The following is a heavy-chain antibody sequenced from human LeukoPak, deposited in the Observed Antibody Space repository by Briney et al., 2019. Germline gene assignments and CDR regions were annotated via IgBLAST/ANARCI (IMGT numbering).Heavy chain of an antibody. CDR1: GFTIHDYP. V-gene: IGHV3-9*01. CDR3: AKDIQWELVFYFDY. CDR2: ISWNSGSI. J-gene: IGHJ4*02. Sequence: PGGSLRLSCVASGFTIHDYPMHWVRQAPGKGLEWVSGISWNSGSIGYADSVKGRFTISRDNAKNSLYLQMNSLRAEDTALYYCAKDIQWELVFYFDYWGQGTLVTVSS. D-gene: IGHD1-26*01.